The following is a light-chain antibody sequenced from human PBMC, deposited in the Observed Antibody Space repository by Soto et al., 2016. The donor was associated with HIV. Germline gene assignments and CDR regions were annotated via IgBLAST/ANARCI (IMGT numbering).Light chain of an antibody. J-gene: IGLJ2*01. CDR2: QDT. Sequence: SYELTQPPSVSVSPGQTASVTCSGDELGDKYACWYQQKPGQSPVLVIYQDTKRPSGSPERFSGSNSGNTATLTISGTQAMDEADYYCQAWDTCTVVFGRRDQADRP. CDR3: QAWDTCTVV. CDR1: ELGDKY. V-gene: IGLV3-1*01.